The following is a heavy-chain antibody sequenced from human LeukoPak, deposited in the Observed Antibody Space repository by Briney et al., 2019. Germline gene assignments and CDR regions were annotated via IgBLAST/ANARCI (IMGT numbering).Heavy chain of an antibody. V-gene: IGHV1-2*02. Sequence: GASVKVSRKASGYTFTCYYMHWVRQAPGQGLEWMGWINPNSGGTNYAQKFQGRVTMTRDTSISTAYMELSRLRSDDTAVYYCARAGLGLDAFDIWGQGTMVTVSS. CDR2: INPNSGGT. CDR3: ARAGLGLDAFDI. CDR1: GYTFTCYY. J-gene: IGHJ3*02. D-gene: IGHD5/OR15-5a*01.